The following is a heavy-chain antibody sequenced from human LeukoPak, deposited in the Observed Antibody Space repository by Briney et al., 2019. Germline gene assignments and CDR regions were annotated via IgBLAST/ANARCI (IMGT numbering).Heavy chain of an antibody. D-gene: IGHD3-22*01. CDR3: ASPSLLDSSAYYGH. J-gene: IGHJ4*02. Sequence: GGSLRLSCAASGFTFSSYAMSWVRQAPGKGLEWVSAIGGSGGSTYYADSVKGRFTISRDNSKNTLYLQMNSLRAEDTAIYYCASPSLLDSSAYYGHWGQGNPGHRLL. V-gene: IGHV3-23*01. CDR2: IGGSGGST. CDR1: GFTFSSYA.